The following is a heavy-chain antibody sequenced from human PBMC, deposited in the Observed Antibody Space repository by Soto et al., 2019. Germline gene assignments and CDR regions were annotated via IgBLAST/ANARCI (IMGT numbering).Heavy chain of an antibody. J-gene: IGHJ4*02. CDR3: ARVVRGCSSTSCYAFDY. V-gene: IGHV4-34*01. CDR1: GGSFSGYY. CDR2: INHSGST. Sequence: SETLSLTCAVYGGSFSGYYWSWIRQPPGKGLEWIGEINHSGSTNYNPSLKSRVTISVDTAKNQFSLKLISVIAADTAVYYCARVVRGCSSTSCYAFDYWGQGTLVTVSS. D-gene: IGHD2-2*01.